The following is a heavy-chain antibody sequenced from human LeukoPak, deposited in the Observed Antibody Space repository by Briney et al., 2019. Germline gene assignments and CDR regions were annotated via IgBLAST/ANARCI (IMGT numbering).Heavy chain of an antibody. Sequence: GGSLRLSCAASGFTFSSYEMNWVRQAPGKGLEWVSAISGSGGSTYYADSVKGRFTISRDNSKNSLFLQMDSLRAEDTAVYYCARDPPSRGTRYFDYWGQGTLVTVSS. D-gene: IGHD3-16*01. V-gene: IGHV3-23*01. J-gene: IGHJ4*02. CDR1: GFTFSSYE. CDR3: ARDPPSRGTRYFDY. CDR2: ISGSGGST.